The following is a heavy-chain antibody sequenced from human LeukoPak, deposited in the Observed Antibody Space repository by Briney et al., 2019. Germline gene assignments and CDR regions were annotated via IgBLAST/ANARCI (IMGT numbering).Heavy chain of an antibody. CDR3: ARDPRYVVRGRFDY. D-gene: IGHD3-10*01. J-gene: IGHJ4*02. CDR2: INHSGST. Sequence: SETLSLTCAVYGGSFSGYYWSWIRQPPGKGLEWIGEINHSGSTNYNPSLKSRVTLSVDTSKNQFSLKLSSVTAADTAVYYCARDPRYVVRGRFDYWGQGTLVTVSS. V-gene: IGHV4-34*01. CDR1: GGSFSGYY.